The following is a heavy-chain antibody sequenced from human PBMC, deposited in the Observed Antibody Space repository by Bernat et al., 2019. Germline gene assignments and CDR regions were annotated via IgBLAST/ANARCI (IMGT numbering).Heavy chain of an antibody. V-gene: IGHV3-49*03. CDR3: SRAALRYQLTSYYYLGMDV. Sequence: EVQLVESGGDLVQPGRSLRLSCTGSGFTFGNSAMSWFRQAPGKGLEWVGFIRGKAYGETTEYAASVKGRFTISRDDSKSIAYLQMNSLETEDTAVYYCSRAALRYQLTSYYYLGMDVWGQGTTVTVSS. CDR2: IRGKAYGETT. D-gene: IGHD2-2*01. J-gene: IGHJ6*02. CDR1: GFTFGNSA.